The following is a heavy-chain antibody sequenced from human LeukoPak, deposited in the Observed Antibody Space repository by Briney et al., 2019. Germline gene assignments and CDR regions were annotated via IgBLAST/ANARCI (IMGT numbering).Heavy chain of an antibody. V-gene: IGHV3-30*18. CDR2: ISYDGSNK. CDR1: GFTFSSYG. CDR3: AKPIYGYCVFCGGLDY. J-gene: IGHJ4*02. Sequence: QSGRSLRLSCAASGFTFSSYGMHWVRQAPGKGLEWVAVISYDGSNKYYADSVKGRFTISRDNSKNKLYLQMNSLRAEDTAVYYCAKPIYGYCVFCGGLDYWGQGTLVTVSS. D-gene: IGHD5-18*01.